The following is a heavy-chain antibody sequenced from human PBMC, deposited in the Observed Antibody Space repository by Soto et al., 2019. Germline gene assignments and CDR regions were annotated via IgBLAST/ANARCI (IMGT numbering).Heavy chain of an antibody. J-gene: IGHJ2*01. CDR3: AREVVGSTSRPDYCYFDL. CDR2: ISGGGDAT. CDR1: GFTFINYA. D-gene: IGHD2-21*01. V-gene: IGHV3-23*01. Sequence: EVQLLESGGDSVQPGGSVRLSCAGSGFTFINYAMNWVRQAPGKGLEWVSTISGGGDATFFADSVRGRFTFSRDNSKNTVTLQMNSLGVDDTAVYYCAREVVGSTSRPDYCYFDLWGRGTLVTVSS.